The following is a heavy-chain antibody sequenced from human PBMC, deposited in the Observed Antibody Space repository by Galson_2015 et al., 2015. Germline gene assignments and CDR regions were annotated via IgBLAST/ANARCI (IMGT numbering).Heavy chain of an antibody. CDR1: GFTFSSYA. CDR2: IIGSGGRT. V-gene: IGHV3-23*01. D-gene: IGHD3-22*01. J-gene: IGHJ3*02. Sequence: SLRLSCAASGFTFSSYAMSWVRQAPGKGLEWVSSIIGSGGRTYYADSVKGRFTLSRDNSKNTLYLQMNSLSAEDTAVYYCAKSGYYYDSSDYSSPHDAFYIWGQGTMVTVSS. CDR3: AKSGYYYDSSDYSSPHDAFYI.